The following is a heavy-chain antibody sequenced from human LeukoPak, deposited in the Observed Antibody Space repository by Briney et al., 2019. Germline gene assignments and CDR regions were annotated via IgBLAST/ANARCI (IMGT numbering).Heavy chain of an antibody. CDR2: ISPSDTYT. J-gene: IGHJ6*02. CDR3: ARAGFFGEYGLDV. CDR1: GSSGYY. D-gene: IGHD3-3*01. Sequence: GGSLRLSCAASGSSGYYLHWVRQAPGERLGWVSAISPSDTYTYYADSVKGRFTMSRDNAKKSVFLQVSRLRVEDTAVYYCARAGFFGEYGLDVWGPGTTVIVSS. V-gene: IGHV3-21*01.